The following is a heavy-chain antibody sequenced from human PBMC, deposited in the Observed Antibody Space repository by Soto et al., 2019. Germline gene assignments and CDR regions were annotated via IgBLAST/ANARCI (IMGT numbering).Heavy chain of an antibody. CDR1: GFTFSSYA. Sequence: GGSLRLSCAASGFTFSSYAMSWVRQAPGKGLEWVSAISGSGGSTYYADSVKGRFTISRDNSKNTLYLQMNSLRAGDTAVYYCAKDMVRGVKNPQVFDYWGQGTLVTVSS. CDR3: AKDMVRGVKNPQVFDY. D-gene: IGHD3-10*01. J-gene: IGHJ4*02. CDR2: ISGSGGST. V-gene: IGHV3-23*01.